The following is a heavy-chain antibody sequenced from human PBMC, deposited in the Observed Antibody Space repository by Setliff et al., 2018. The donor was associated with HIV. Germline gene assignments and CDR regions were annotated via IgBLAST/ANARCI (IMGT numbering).Heavy chain of an antibody. CDR2: IIPILGVA. Sequence: SVKVSCKASRSTFNSHTINWVRQAPGQGLDWMGRIIPILGVANYAQRFQGKVTITADKSTSTAYMELTSLSFDDTAMYYCVRGVQSPPHYSYYYMDVWGEGTMVTVSS. CDR3: VRGVQSPPHYSYYYMDV. V-gene: IGHV1-69*02. J-gene: IGHJ6*03. CDR1: RSTFNSHT.